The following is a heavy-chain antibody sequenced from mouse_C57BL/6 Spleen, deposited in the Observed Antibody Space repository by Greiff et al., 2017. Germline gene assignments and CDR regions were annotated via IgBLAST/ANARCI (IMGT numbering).Heavy chain of an antibody. CDR2: IYIGNGYT. D-gene: IGHD4-1*01. Sequence: EVQLQQSGAELVRPGSSVKMSCKTSGYTFTSYGINWVKQRPGQGLEWIGYIYIGNGYTEYHEKFKGKATLTSDTSSSTAYMQLSSLTSEDSAIYFCAAKLGREKGYFDYWGQGTTLTVSS. CDR3: AAKLGREKGYFDY. CDR1: GYTFTSYG. V-gene: IGHV1-58*01. J-gene: IGHJ2*01.